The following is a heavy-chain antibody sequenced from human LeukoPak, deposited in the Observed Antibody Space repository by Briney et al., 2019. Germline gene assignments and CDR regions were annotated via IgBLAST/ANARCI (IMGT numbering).Heavy chain of an antibody. D-gene: IGHD3-10*01. CDR1: GFTFSSYA. CDR2: ISGSGGSS. J-gene: IGHJ4*02. V-gene: IGHV3-23*01. Sequence: GGSLRLSCAASGFTFSSYAMSWVRQAPGKGLEWVSSISGSGGSSYYADSVKGRFTISRDNSENTLYLQMNSLRAEDTAVYYCARRTTGSNLDSWGQGTLVTVSS. CDR3: ARRTTGSNLDS.